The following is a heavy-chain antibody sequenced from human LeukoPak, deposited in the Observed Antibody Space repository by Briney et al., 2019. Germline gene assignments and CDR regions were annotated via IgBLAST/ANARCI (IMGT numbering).Heavy chain of an antibody. J-gene: IGHJ6*03. CDR3: ATYYGSGSYFNYYYYYMDV. Sequence: PGGSLRLSCAASGFTFSSYAMSWVRQAPGKGLEWVSAISGSGGSAYYADSVKGRFTISRDNSKNTLYLQMNSLRAEDTAVYYCATYYGSGSYFNYYYYYMDVWGKGTTVTISS. V-gene: IGHV3-23*01. D-gene: IGHD3-10*01. CDR2: ISGSGGSA. CDR1: GFTFSSYA.